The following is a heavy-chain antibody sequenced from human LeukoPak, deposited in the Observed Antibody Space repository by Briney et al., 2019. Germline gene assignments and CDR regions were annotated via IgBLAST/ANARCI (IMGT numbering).Heavy chain of an antibody. CDR3: ARWGPSYDFWSGYSLAYYYYYMDV. CDR2: IRAYNCNT. Sequence: ASVKVSCKASGYTFTSYGIRWVRQAPGKGREWMGWIRAYNCNTNYAQKLQCRGTMTTDTSTSTGYMELRSLRSDDTAVYYCARWGPSYDFWSGYSLAYYYYYMDVWGKGTTVTVSS. V-gene: IGHV1-18*01. D-gene: IGHD3-3*01. J-gene: IGHJ6*03. CDR1: GYTFTSYG.